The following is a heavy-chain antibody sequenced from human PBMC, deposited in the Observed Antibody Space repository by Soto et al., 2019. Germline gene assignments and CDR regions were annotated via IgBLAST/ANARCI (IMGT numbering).Heavy chain of an antibody. CDR2: IIPIFGTA. CDR3: ARAYEYIVVVPAAIYGMDV. CDR1: GGTFSSYA. J-gene: IGHJ6*02. V-gene: IGHV1-69*01. D-gene: IGHD2-2*01. Sequence: QVQLVQSGAEVKKPGSSVKVSCKASGGTFSSYAISWVRQAPGQGLEWMGGIIPIFGTANYAQKFQGRVTITADESTSTAYMELSSLRSEDTAVYYCARAYEYIVVVPAAIYGMDVWGQGTTVTVSS.